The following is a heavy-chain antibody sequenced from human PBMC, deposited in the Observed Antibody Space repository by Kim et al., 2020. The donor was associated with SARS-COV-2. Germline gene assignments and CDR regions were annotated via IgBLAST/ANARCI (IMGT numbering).Heavy chain of an antibody. V-gene: IGHV1-24*01. Sequence: AQKFQGRVTMTEDTSTDTAYMELSSLRSEDTAVYYCATGIGTATKGNFDYWGQGTLVTVSS. CDR3: ATGIGTATKGNFDY. D-gene: IGHD6-25*01. J-gene: IGHJ4*02.